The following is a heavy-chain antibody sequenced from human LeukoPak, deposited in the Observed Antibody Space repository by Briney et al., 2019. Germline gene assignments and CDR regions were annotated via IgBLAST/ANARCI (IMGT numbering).Heavy chain of an antibody. Sequence: PSETLSLTCTVSGGSISSSSYYWGWIRQPPGKGLEWIGSIYYSGSTYYNPSLKSRVTISVDTSKNQFSLKLSSVTAADTAVYYCARSRAYCGGDCYSYYFDYWGQGTLVTVSS. J-gene: IGHJ4*02. CDR2: IYYSGST. V-gene: IGHV4-39*07. CDR3: ARSRAYCGGDCYSYYFDY. D-gene: IGHD2-21*02. CDR1: GGSISSSSYY.